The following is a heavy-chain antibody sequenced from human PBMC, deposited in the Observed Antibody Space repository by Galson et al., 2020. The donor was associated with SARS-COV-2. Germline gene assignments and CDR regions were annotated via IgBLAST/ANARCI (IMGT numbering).Heavy chain of an antibody. CDR1: GGSISSGSYY. Sequence: SETLSLTCTVSGGSISSGSYYWSWVRQPAGKGLEWIGRIHTSGSTDYNPSLKSRVTISLDMSKNHCSLTRTSVTAADTAVYYCAKGPVAGTGFWGPGTLVTVSS. V-gene: IGHV4-61*02. J-gene: IGHJ4*02. CDR3: AKGPVAGTGF. D-gene: IGHD6-19*01. CDR2: IHTSGST.